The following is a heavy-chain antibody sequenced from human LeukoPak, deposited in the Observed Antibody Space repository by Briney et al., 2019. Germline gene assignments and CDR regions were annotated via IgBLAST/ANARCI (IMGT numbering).Heavy chain of an antibody. CDR1: GGSISSSSYY. D-gene: IGHD2-2*01. CDR3: ARAWGPYCSSTSCYGFDY. J-gene: IGHJ4*02. V-gene: IGHV4-39*07. Sequence: SETLSLTCTVSGGSISSSSYYWGWIRQPPGKGLEWIGSIYYSGSTYYNPSLKSRVTISVDTSKNQFSLKLSSVTAADTAVYYCARAWGPYCSSTSCYGFDYWGQGTLVTVSS. CDR2: IYYSGST.